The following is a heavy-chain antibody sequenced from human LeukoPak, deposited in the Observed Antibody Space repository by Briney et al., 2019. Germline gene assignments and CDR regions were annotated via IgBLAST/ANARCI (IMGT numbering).Heavy chain of an antibody. CDR1: GFTVSSNY. D-gene: IGHD3-10*01. J-gene: IGHJ4*02. Sequence: PGGSLRLSCAASGFTVSSNYISWVRQAPGKGLEWVSVIYSGGGTNYADSVKGRFTISRDNSKNTLYLQMNSLRAEDTAVYYCAKSLSSRGLIIPKTSRYFDYWGQGTLVTVSS. CDR3: AKSLSSRGLIIPKTSRYFDY. CDR2: IYSGGGT. V-gene: IGHV3-53*01.